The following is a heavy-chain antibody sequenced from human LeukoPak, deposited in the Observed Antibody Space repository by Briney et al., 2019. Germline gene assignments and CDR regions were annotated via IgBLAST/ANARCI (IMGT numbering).Heavy chain of an antibody. D-gene: IGHD3-10*01. V-gene: IGHV4-61*02. CDR1: GGSISSGNYY. CDR3: ASFNYGSGSPY. CDR2: IYTSGST. J-gene: IGHJ4*02. Sequence: SQTLSLTCTVSGGSISSGNYYWSWIRKPAGKGLEWIGRIYTSGSTNYNPSLKSRVTISVDTSKNQFSLKLSSVTAADTAVYYCASFNYGSGSPYWGQGTLVTVSS.